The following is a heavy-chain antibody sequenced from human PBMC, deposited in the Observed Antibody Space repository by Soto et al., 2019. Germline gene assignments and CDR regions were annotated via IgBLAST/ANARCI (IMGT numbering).Heavy chain of an antibody. CDR3: ARLGGSTLGYYYYGMDV. CDR2: IYPADSDT. J-gene: IGHJ6*02. V-gene: IGHV5-51*01. CDR1: GYSFTTYW. D-gene: IGHD1-26*01. Sequence: PGESLKISCKGSGYSFTTYWIGWVRQMPGRGLEWMGIIYPADSDTRYSPSFQGQVTISADKSISTAYLQWSSLKASDTAMYYCARLGGSTLGYYYYGMDVWGQGTTVTVSS.